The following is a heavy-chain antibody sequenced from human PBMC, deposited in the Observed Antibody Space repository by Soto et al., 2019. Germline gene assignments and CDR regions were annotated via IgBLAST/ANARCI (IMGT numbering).Heavy chain of an antibody. V-gene: IGHV5-10-1*01. Sequence: GESLKISCKGSGYSFTSYWISWVRQMPGKGLEWMGRIDPSDSYTNYSPSSQGHVTISADKSISTAYLQWSSLKASDTAMYYCARRYIVVVPATNYYYYGMDVWGQGTTVTVSS. J-gene: IGHJ6*02. CDR2: IDPSDSYT. CDR1: GYSFTSYW. CDR3: ARRYIVVVPATNYYYYGMDV. D-gene: IGHD2-2*01.